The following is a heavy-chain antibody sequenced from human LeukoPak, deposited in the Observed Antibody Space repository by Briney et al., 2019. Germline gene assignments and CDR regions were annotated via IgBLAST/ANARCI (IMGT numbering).Heavy chain of an antibody. CDR2: VFHSGST. J-gene: IGHJ4*02. V-gene: IGHV4-59*01. D-gene: IGHD1-26*01. CDR1: GGSISGYY. Sequence: SETLSLTCTVSGGSISGYYWSWIRLPPGKGLEWIGYVFHSGSTNYNPSLKSRVTISVDTSKNQFSLKVTSVIAADTAVYFCARFPYSGISHYFDYWGQGALVTVSS. CDR3: ARFPYSGISHYFDY.